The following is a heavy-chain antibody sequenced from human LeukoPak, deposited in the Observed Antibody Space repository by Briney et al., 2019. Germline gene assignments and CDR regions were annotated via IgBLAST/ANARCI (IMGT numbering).Heavy chain of an antibody. V-gene: IGHV1-69*13. D-gene: IGHD1-7*01. CDR1: GGTFSSYA. J-gene: IGHJ6*02. Sequence: SVKVSCKASGGTFSSYAISWVRQAPGQGLEWMGGIIPIFGTANYAQKFQGRVTITADESTSTAYMELSSLRSEDTAVYYCARGLTGTTYLYHYYYYGMDVWGQGTTVTVSS. CDR3: ARGLTGTTYLYHYYYYGMDV. CDR2: IIPIFGTA.